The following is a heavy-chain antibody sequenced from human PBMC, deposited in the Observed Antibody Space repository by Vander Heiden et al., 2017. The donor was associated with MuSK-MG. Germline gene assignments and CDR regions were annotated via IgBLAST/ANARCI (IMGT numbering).Heavy chain of an antibody. J-gene: IGHJ5*01. CDR2: IGHDGINA. Sequence: QVQLVQSGGGVVQPGTSLRLSCAASGFTFSITGMHWVRQAPGKGLEWVAVIGHDGINARYAASVEGRCTSSRDNSKNTLYLQMHTLSAEATAGYYWAKDQRHGRPGQGPVDNWFDSWGQGGLVTVSS. D-gene: IGHD2-2*01. V-gene: IGHV3-33*06. CDR3: AKDQRHGRPGQGPVDNWFDS. CDR1: GFTFSITG.